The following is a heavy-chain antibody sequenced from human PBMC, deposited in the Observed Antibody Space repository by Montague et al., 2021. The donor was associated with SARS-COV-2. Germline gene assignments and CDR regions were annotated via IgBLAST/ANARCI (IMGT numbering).Heavy chain of an antibody. CDR3: ARQAAGSYFYYGVDV. Sequence: SETLSLTCTVSGDSINTYYWNWIRQPPGKGLEWLGSIFYTGSTNYNPSLKGRVTISLDTSKNQFFLKVTSVTAADTAVYYCARQAAGSYFYYGVDVRGQGTTVTVSS. V-gene: IGHV4-59*12. CDR2: IFYTGST. CDR1: GDSINTYY. J-gene: IGHJ6*02. D-gene: IGHD6-13*01.